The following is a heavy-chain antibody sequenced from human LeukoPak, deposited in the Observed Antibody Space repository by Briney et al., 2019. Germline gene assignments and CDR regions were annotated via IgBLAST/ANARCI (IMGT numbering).Heavy chain of an antibody. CDR1: GFTLSNYG. Sequence: GRSLRLSCAVSGFTLSNYGMHWVHQAPGRGLEWVAVIWYDGTNKYYADSVKGRFTISRDNSKSTLYMQMNSLRAEDTAVYYCAKDGYGDHTVDYWGQGTLVTVSS. D-gene: IGHD4-17*01. CDR3: AKDGYGDHTVDY. V-gene: IGHV3-33*06. J-gene: IGHJ4*02. CDR2: IWYDGTNK.